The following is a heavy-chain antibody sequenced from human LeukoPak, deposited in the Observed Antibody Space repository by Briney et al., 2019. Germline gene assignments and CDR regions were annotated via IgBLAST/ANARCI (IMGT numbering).Heavy chain of an antibody. D-gene: IGHD3-22*01. Sequence: ASVKVSCTASGGTFSSYAISWVRQAPGQGLEWMGWITPNNGNINYAQKFQGRFTMTTDTSTTTAYMELRSLRSDDTAVYYCARGGKYYYDSSGSFYYYYMDVWGKGTTVTISS. CDR3: ARGGKYYYDSSGSFYYYYMDV. CDR2: ITPNNGNI. J-gene: IGHJ6*03. V-gene: IGHV1-18*01. CDR1: GGTFSSYA.